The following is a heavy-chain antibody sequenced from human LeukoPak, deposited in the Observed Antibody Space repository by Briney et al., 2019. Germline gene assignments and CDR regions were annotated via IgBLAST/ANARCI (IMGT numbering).Heavy chain of an antibody. D-gene: IGHD2-2*01. CDR1: GGSISSGDYY. CDR2: IYYGGNT. Sequence: SQTLSLTCTVSGGSISSGDYYWSWIRQPPGKGLEWIGYIYYGGNTYYNLSLKSRLTISVDTSKNQFSLKLSSVTAADTAVYYCARGRKPSTSCYFDYWGQGTLVTVSS. V-gene: IGHV4-30-4*01. CDR3: ARGRKPSTSCYFDY. J-gene: IGHJ4*02.